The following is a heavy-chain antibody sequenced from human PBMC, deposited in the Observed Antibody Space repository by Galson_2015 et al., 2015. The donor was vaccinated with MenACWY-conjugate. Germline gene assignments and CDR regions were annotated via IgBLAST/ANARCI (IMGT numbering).Heavy chain of an antibody. J-gene: IGHJ6*02. CDR3: ASELVLTSQYYGMDV. D-gene: IGHD2-8*01. V-gene: IGHV3-21*01. Sequence: SLRLSCAASGVAFRRYSMNWVRQAPGKGLEWVSSVSSSSTKIDYADSVKGRSTISRDNAKNSVYLQMNSLGAEDTAVYYCASELVLTSQYYGMDVWGQGTTVTVSS. CDR2: VSSSSTKI. CDR1: GVAFRRYS.